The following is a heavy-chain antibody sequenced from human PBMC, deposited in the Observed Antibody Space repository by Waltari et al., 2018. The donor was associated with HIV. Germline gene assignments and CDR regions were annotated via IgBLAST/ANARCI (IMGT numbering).Heavy chain of an antibody. CDR1: GYKFVNHD. CDR3: TRGLALRIAAPGADV. V-gene: IGHV1-2*02. CDR2: INPKTGGT. D-gene: IGHD4-17*01. J-gene: IGHJ6*02. Sequence: QSPTEVRRPGASVRVYCRISGYKFVNHDITLVRQATGQGLEWMGCINPKTGGTNSFEKYWGRLTLTRDLSTATAYLDLANLTRDDTATYYCTRGLALRIAAPGADVWGQGTTVFVFS.